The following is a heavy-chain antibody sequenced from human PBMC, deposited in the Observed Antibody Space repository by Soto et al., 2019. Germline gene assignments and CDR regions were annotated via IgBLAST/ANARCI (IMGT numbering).Heavy chain of an antibody. V-gene: IGHV1-69*08. CDR1: GGTFSSYT. CDR3: ARDRFGEFD. D-gene: IGHD3-10*01. CDR2: IIPILGIA. Sequence: QVQLVQPGAEVKKPGSSVKVSCKASGGTFSSYTISWVRQAPGQGLEWMGRIIPILGIANYAQKFQGRVTIPADKSTSTAYMGLSSLRSEGTAVYYCARDRFGEFDWVQGTLVTVSS. J-gene: IGHJ4*02.